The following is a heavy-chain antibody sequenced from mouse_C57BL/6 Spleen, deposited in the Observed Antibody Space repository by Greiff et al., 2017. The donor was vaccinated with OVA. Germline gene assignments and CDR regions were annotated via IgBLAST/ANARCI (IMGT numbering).Heavy chain of an antibody. CDR2: INYDGSST. J-gene: IGHJ2*01. Sequence: EVQLVESEGGLVQPGSSMKLSCTASGFTFSGYYMAWVRQVPEKGLEWVANINYDGSSTYYLDSLKSRFIISRDNAKNILYLQMSSLKSEDTATYYCARDNGRFDFDYWGQGTTLTVSS. CDR1: GFTFSGYY. CDR3: ARDNGRFDFDY. V-gene: IGHV5-16*01.